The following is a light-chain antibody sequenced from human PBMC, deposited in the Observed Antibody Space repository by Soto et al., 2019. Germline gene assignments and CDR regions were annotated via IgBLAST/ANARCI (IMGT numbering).Light chain of an antibody. CDR2: GAS. V-gene: IGKV1-6*01. CDR1: QDIRKD. J-gene: IGKJ1*01. Sequence: AIQMTQSPSSLSASVGDRVTITCRASQDIRKDLAWYQQKPGKAPQILIYGASTLQTGVASRFSGSGSATDFTLTISSLQPEDSAAYYCQQYGSSPYVTFGQGTKVDIK. CDR3: QQYGSSPYVT.